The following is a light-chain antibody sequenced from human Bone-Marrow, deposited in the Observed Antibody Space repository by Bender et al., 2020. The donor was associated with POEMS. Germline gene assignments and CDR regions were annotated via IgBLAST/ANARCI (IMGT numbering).Light chain of an antibody. J-gene: IGLJ1*01. CDR3: SSFTASTTYV. V-gene: IGLV2-14*03. CDR2: DVS. Sequence: QSALTQPASMSGSPGQSITISCTGTSSDVGAYNYVSWYQQHPGKAPKLMIYDVSHRPSGVSDRFSGSKSGTTASLTISGLQADDEADYYCSSFTASTTYVFGSGTKVTVL. CDR1: SSDVGAYNY.